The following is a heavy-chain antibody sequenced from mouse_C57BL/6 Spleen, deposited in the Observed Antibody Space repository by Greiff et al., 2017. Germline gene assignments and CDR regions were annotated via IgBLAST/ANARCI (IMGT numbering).Heavy chain of an antibody. CDR2: INPSSGYT. CDR1: GYTFTSYT. CDR3: AREEGNYYGSSFPFFDY. J-gene: IGHJ2*01. V-gene: IGHV1-4*01. Sequence: VKVVESGAELARPGASVKMSCKASGYTFTSYTMHWVKQRPGQGLEWIGYINPSSGYTKYNQKFKDKATLTADKSSSTAYMQLSSLTSEDSAVYYCAREEGNYYGSSFPFFDYWGQGTTLTVSS. D-gene: IGHD1-1*01.